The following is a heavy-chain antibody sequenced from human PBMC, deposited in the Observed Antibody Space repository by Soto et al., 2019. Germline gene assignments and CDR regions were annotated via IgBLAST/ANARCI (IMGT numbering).Heavy chain of an antibody. D-gene: IGHD1-26*01. CDR3: ARDSGGSYHYEYYFDY. J-gene: IGHJ4*02. V-gene: IGHV1-69*01. CDR1: GYTFSSYA. Sequence: QVQLVQSGAEVKKPGASVKVSCKASGYTFSSYAISWVRQAPGQGLEWMGGIIPIFGTANYAQKFQGRVTITADESTSTAYMELSSLRSEDTAVYYCARDSGGSYHYEYYFDYWGQGTLVTVSS. CDR2: IIPIFGTA.